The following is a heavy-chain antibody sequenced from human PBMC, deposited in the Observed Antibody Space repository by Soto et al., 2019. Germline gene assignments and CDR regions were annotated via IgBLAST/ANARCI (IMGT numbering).Heavy chain of an antibody. CDR3: ARRVGDYVPLYYYYYYYMDV. V-gene: IGHV4-61*05. CDR2: TSYSGST. D-gene: IGHD4-17*01. Sequence: ASETPSLTCTVSGGSITTNVYYWAWIRQPPGKGLEGIGYTSYSGSTNYNPSLKSRVTISVDTSKNQFSLKLSSVTAADTAVYYCARRVGDYVPLYYYYYYYMDVWGKGTTVTVSS. CDR1: GGSITTNVYY. J-gene: IGHJ6*03.